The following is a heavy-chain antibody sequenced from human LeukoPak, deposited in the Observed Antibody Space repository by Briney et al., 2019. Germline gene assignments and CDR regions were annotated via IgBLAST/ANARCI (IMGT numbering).Heavy chain of an antibody. CDR2: IYYSGST. Sequence: NTGGSLRLSCAASGFTFSNAWMSWIRQPPGKGLEWIGSIYYSGSTYYNPSLKSRVTISVDTSKNQFSLKLSSVTAADTAVYYCASGELLSFDYWGQGTLVTVSS. D-gene: IGHD1-26*01. J-gene: IGHJ4*02. CDR1: GFTFSNAW. V-gene: IGHV4-38-2*01. CDR3: ASGELLSFDY.